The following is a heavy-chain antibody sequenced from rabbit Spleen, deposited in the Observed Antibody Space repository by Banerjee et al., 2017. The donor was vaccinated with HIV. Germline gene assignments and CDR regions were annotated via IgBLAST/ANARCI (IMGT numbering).Heavy chain of an antibody. CDR1: GFSLNNYW. V-gene: IGHV1S45*01. Sequence: QEQLEESGGDLVKPEGSLTLTCTASGFSLNNYWMCWVRQAPGKGLEWLACIRPTSGKTWYASWAKGRFTISKTSSTTVTLQMTSLTAADTATYFCARDPDIDSRLEYFNLWGQGTLVTVS. CDR3: ARDPDIDSRLEYFNL. D-gene: IGHD1-1*01. J-gene: IGHJ4*01. CDR2: IRPTSGKT.